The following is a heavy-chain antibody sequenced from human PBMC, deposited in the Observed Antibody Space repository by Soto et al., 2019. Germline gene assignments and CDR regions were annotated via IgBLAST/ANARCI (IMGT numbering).Heavy chain of an antibody. CDR3: ARDGVATPNDAFDI. CDR2: IIPILGIA. J-gene: IGHJ3*02. V-gene: IGHV1-69*04. Sequence: SVKVSCKASGGTSSSYTISWVRQAPGQGLEWMGRIIPILGIANYAQKFQGRVTITADKSTSTAYMELSSLRSDDTAVYYCARDGVATPNDAFDIWGQGTMVTVSS. D-gene: IGHD5-12*01. CDR1: GGTSSSYT.